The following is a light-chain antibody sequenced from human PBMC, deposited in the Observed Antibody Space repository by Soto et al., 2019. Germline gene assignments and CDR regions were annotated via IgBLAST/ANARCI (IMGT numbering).Light chain of an antibody. CDR2: AAS. CDR3: QQANSFPLT. V-gene: IGKV1-12*01. CDR1: QSIYTC. Sequence: DIQMTQSPSSVSLSLGERATISCRASQSIYTCLVWYQQKPGKAPKLLIYAASSLQSGVPSMFSGSGYGTDFTLTISSLQPEDSATYYCQQANSFPLTFGGGTKVEI. J-gene: IGKJ4*01.